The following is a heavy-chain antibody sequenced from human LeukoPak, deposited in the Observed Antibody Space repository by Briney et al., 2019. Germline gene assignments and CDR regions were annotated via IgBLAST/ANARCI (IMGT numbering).Heavy chain of an antibody. D-gene: IGHD1-1*01. CDR1: GGSISSSSYY. Sequence: SETLSLTCTVSGGSISSSSYYWGWIRQPPGKGLEWIGSIYYSGSTYYNPSLKSRVTISVDTSKNQFSLKLSSVTAADTAVYYCARDHYSLGTTFYYFDYWGQGTLVTVSS. J-gene: IGHJ4*02. V-gene: IGHV4-39*02. CDR3: ARDHYSLGTTFYYFDY. CDR2: IYYSGST.